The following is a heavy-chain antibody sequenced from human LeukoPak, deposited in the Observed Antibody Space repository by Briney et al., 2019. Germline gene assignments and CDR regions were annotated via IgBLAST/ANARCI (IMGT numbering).Heavy chain of an antibody. CDR3: ARSGYSSGWYWFDP. CDR1: GGSFSGYY. J-gene: IGHJ5*02. Sequence: PSETLSLTCAVYGGSFSGYYWSWIRQPPGKGLEWIGSIYYSGSTYYNPSLKSRVTISVDTSKNQFSLKLSSVTAADTAVYYCARSGYSSGWYWFDPWGQGTLVTVSS. D-gene: IGHD6-19*01. CDR2: IYYSGST. V-gene: IGHV4-34*01.